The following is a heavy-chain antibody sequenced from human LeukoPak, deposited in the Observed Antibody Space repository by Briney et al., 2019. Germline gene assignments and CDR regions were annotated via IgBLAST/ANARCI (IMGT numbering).Heavy chain of an antibody. CDR3: AKGSAYYDFYYMVV. Sequence: GGSLRLSCAGSGFRFSGYAMSWVRQAPGKGLDWVSTIRGSGDPTYYADSVKGRFAISRDNAKNTLDLQMNSLTAEDTAVYYCAKGSAYYDFYYMVVCGKGSTVTVCS. V-gene: IGHV3-23*01. J-gene: IGHJ6*03. CDR2: IRGSGDPT. CDR1: GFRFSGYA.